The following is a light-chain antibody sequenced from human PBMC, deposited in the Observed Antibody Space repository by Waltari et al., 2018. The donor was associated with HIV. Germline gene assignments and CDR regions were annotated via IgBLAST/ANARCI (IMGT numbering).Light chain of an antibody. Sequence: QSALTQPASVSGSPGQSITISCTGTSSDVGGYNLVSWYQQHPGKAPKVRIYEVSKRPSGVANRFSGSKSGNTASLTISGLQAEDEADYSCCAYAGSTAYVIFGGGTKLTVL. CDR2: EVS. CDR3: CAYAGSTAYVI. J-gene: IGLJ2*01. CDR1: SSDVGGYNL. V-gene: IGLV2-23*02.